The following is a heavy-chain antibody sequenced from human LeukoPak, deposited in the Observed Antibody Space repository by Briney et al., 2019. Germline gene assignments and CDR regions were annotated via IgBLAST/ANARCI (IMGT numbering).Heavy chain of an antibody. Sequence: GGSLRLSCAASGFTFDDYGMSWVRQAPGKGLEWVSNWNGGSTGYAGSVKGRFTISRDNAKNTLYLQMNSLRAEDTAVYYCAREEVNDYGDYEWTWGPDYWGQGTLVTVSS. CDR1: GFTFDDYG. CDR2: WNGGST. CDR3: AREEVNDYGDYEWTWGPDY. V-gene: IGHV3-20*04. J-gene: IGHJ4*02. D-gene: IGHD4-17*01.